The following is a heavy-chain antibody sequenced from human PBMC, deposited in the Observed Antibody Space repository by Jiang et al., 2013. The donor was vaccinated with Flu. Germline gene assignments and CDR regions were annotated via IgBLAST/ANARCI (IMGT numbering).Heavy chain of an antibody. CDR2: IHPGDSDT. CDR1: GSSFTTYW. V-gene: IGHV5-51*01. CDR3: ARREGYSYGYNPGGTHDAFDI. D-gene: IGHD5-18*01. Sequence: GAEVKKPGESLKISCKAPGSSFTTYWLGWVRQMPGKGLEWMGIIHPGDSDTRYSPSLQGQVTISVDKSINTAYLQWSSLKALDSAMYFCARREGYSYGYNPGGTHDAFDIWAKGQWSPSPQ. J-gene: IGHJ3*02.